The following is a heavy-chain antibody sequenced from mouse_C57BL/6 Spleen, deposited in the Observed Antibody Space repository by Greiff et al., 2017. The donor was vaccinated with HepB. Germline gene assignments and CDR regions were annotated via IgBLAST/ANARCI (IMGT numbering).Heavy chain of an antibody. CDR3: AREEGTTVVATKGDYAMDY. CDR2: IGPGSGST. D-gene: IGHD1-1*01. J-gene: IGHJ4*01. V-gene: IGHV1-77*01. CDR1: GYTFTDYY. Sequence: VQLQQSGAELVKPGASVKISCKASGYTFTDYYINWVKQRPGQGLEWIGKIGPGSGSTYYNEKFKGKATLTADKSSSTAYMQLSSLTSEDSAVYFCAREEGTTVVATKGDYAMDYWGQGTSVTVSS.